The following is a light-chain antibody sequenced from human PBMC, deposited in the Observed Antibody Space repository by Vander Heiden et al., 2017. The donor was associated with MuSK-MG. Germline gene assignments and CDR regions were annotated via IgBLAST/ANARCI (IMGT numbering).Light chain of an antibody. CDR3: QAWDSRTWV. CDR1: KLGDKY. V-gene: IGLV3-1*01. CDR2: QDS. Sequence: SYELTQPPSVSVSPGQTASITCSGDKLGDKYACWYQQKPGQSPVLGSYQDSKRPSGIPERVSGSNSANTATLTISGTQAMDEAYYYCQAWDSRTWVFGGGTKLTVL. J-gene: IGLJ2*01.